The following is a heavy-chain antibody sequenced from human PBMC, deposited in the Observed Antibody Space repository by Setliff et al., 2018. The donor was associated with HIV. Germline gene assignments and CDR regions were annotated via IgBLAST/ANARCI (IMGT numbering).Heavy chain of an antibody. Sequence: PSVTLSLTCAVSGYSISSGYYWGWIRQPPGKGLEWVGSIYHSGTTYYNPSLKSRVTISLDTSKNQFSLKLSSVTAADTAVYYCARAAAGNTGPFDLWGQGSPVTVSS. D-gene: IGHD4-17*01. CDR2: IYHSGTT. J-gene: IGHJ4*02. CDR3: ARAAAGNTGPFDL. CDR1: GYSISSGYY. V-gene: IGHV4-38-2*01.